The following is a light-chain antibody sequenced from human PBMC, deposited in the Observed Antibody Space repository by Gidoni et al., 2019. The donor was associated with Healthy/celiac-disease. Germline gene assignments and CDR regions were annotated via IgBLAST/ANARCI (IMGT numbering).Light chain of an antibody. V-gene: IGKV1-39*01. Sequence: DIQTTQSPSSLSASVGDRVTITCRASQSISSYLNWYQQKPGKAPKLLVYADTGLQSGVPSSVSGSGSETDFTLTIRSLQPVDFATCYCRRSYSTPRTFGQGTKVEIK. CDR3: RRSYSTPRT. J-gene: IGKJ1*01. CDR2: ADT. CDR1: QSISSY.